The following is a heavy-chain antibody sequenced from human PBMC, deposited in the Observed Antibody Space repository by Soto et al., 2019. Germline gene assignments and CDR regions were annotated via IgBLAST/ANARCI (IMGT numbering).Heavy chain of an antibody. V-gene: IGHV3-53*04. CDR2: IYSGGST. Sequence: GGSLILSCAASGFTVSSNYMSWVRQAPGKGLEWVSVIYSGGSTYYADSVKGRFTISRHNSKNTLYLQMNSLRAEDTAVYYCARDRRNYDILTGYYTDAFDIWGQGTMVTVSS. CDR3: ARDRRNYDILTGYYTDAFDI. CDR1: GFTVSSNY. D-gene: IGHD3-9*01. J-gene: IGHJ3*02.